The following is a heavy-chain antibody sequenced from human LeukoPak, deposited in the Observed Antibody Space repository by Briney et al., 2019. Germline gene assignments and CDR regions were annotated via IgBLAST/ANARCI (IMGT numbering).Heavy chain of an antibody. Sequence: PGGSLRLSCAASGFTFSSYSMNGVRQAPGKGLEWVSSISSSSSYIYYADSVKGRFTISRDNAKNSLYLQMNSLRAEDTAVYYCAGGFLGDGYNSPAKNWGQGTLVTVSS. J-gene: IGHJ4*02. D-gene: IGHD5-24*01. V-gene: IGHV3-21*01. CDR2: ISSSSSYI. CDR1: GFTFSSYS. CDR3: AGGFLGDGYNSPAKN.